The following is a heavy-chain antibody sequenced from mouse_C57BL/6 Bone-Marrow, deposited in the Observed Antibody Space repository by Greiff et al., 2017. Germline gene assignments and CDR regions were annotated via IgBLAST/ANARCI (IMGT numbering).Heavy chain of an antibody. Sequence: EVQLQQSGPELVKPGASVKMSCKASGYTFTDYNMHWVKQSHGKSLEWIGYINPNNGGTRYNQKFKGKATLTVNKSSSTAYMELRSLTSEDSAVYYCANDLLWLRRYYYAMDYWGQGTSVTVSS. J-gene: IGHJ4*01. CDR2: INPNNGGT. V-gene: IGHV1-22*01. D-gene: IGHD2-2*01. CDR1: GYTFTDYN. CDR3: ANDLLWLRRYYYAMDY.